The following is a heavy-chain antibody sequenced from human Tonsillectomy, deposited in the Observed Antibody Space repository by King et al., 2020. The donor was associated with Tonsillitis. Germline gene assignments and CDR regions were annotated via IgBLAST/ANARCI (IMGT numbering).Heavy chain of an antibody. CDR1: GGSFSDYY. J-gene: IGHJ4*02. CDR3: ARGAKWGLD. V-gene: IGHV4-34*01. Sequence: VQLQQWGAGLLEPSETLSLTCAVYGGSFSDYYWSWIRQPPGKGLEWIGEINHSGSTNYSPSLNRRVAMSVDTSKNQFSLKLSSVTAADTAVYYCARGAKWGLDWGQGTLVTVSP. CDR2: INHSGST. D-gene: IGHD7-27*01.